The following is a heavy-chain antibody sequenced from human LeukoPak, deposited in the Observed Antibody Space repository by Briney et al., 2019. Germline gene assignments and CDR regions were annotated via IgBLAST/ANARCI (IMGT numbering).Heavy chain of an antibody. CDR2: IYTSGST. J-gene: IGHJ2*01. Sequence: PSETLSLTCTVSGGSISSGSYYWSWIRQPAGKGLEWIGRIYTSGSTNYNPSLKSRVTISVDTSKNQFSLKLSSVTAADTAVYYCARDHRSGWYWYFDLWGRGTPVTVSS. CDR3: ARDHRSGWYWYFDL. CDR1: GGSISSGSYY. V-gene: IGHV4-61*02. D-gene: IGHD6-19*01.